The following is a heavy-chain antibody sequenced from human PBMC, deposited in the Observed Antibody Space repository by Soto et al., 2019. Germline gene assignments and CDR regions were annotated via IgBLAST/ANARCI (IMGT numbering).Heavy chain of an antibody. J-gene: IGHJ5*02. Sequence: EVQLVESGGGLVKPGGSLRLSCAASGFTFSSYSMNWVRQAPGTGLEWVSSISSSSSYIYYADSVKGRFTISRDNAKNSLYLQMNSLRAEDTAVYYCARGVRITPGDPWGQGTLVTVSS. CDR1: GFTFSSYS. D-gene: IGHD3-10*01. CDR2: ISSSSSYI. CDR3: ARGVRITPGDP. V-gene: IGHV3-21*01.